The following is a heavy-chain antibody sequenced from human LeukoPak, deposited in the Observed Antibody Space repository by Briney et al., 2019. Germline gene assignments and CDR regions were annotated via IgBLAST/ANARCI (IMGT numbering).Heavy chain of an antibody. Sequence: SVEVSCKASGGTFSSYAISWVRQAPGQGLEWMGGIIPIFGTANYAQKFRGRVTITTDESTSTAYMELSSLRSEDTAVYYCARDPHPHCSSTSCYSTGYMDVWGKGTTVTVSS. V-gene: IGHV1-69*05. J-gene: IGHJ6*03. CDR2: IIPIFGTA. D-gene: IGHD2-2*02. CDR3: ARDPHPHCSSTSCYSTGYMDV. CDR1: GGTFSSYA.